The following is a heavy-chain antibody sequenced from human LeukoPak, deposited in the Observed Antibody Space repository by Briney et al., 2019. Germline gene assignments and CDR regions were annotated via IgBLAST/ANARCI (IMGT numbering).Heavy chain of an antibody. Sequence: QPGGSLRLSCEASGFTFRSYGMHWVRQAPGKGLEWVAFIRYDGSNEYYADSVRGRFTISRDNSRNTLYLQMNSLRAEDTAVYYCAKGATNIWYTTNYFDSWGQGTLVTVSS. CDR2: IRYDGSNE. CDR3: AKGATNIWYTTNYFDS. V-gene: IGHV3-30*02. J-gene: IGHJ4*02. CDR1: GFTFRSYG. D-gene: IGHD6-13*01.